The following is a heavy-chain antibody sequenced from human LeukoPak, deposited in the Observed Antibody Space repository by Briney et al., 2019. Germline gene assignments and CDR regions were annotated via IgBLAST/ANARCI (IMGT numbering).Heavy chain of an antibody. Sequence: PSQTLSLTCTVSGDSVSSGSYYWSWIRQPAGKGLEWIGRIYSNGDTKFNPSLKSRVTISLDTSKNQFSLKLSSAAAADTAVYYCASRHSKQQPYYYYMDIWGKGTTVTVSS. CDR3: ASRHSKQQPYYYYMDI. J-gene: IGHJ6*03. CDR1: GDSVSSGSYY. CDR2: IYSNGDT. D-gene: IGHD6-13*01. V-gene: IGHV4-61*02.